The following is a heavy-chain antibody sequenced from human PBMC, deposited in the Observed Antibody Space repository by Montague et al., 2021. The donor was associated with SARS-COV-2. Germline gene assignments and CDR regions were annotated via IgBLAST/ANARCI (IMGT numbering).Heavy chain of an antibody. D-gene: IGHD6-19*01. CDR2: LSISGST. CDR3: ARDIAVAGLFDY. V-gene: IGHV4-61*02. Sequence: TLSPTCTVSGGSISSGSYYWSWIRQPAGKGLEWIGRLSISGSTNYNPSLKSRVTISVDTSKNQFSLKLSSVTAADTAVYYCARDIAVAGLFDYWGQGTLVTVSS. CDR1: GGSISSGSYY. J-gene: IGHJ4*02.